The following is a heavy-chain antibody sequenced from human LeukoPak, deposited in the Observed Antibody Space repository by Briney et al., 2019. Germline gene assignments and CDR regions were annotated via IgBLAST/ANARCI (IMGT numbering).Heavy chain of an antibody. D-gene: IGHD5-18*01. CDR3: ARGGGYSYGCYFDY. CDR2: INHSGST. CDR1: GGSFSGYY. Sequence: SETLSLTCAVYGGSFSGYYWSWIRQPPGKGLEWIGEINHSGSTNYNPSLKSPVTISVDTSKNQFSLKLSSVTAADTAVYYCARGGGYSYGCYFDYWGQGTLVTVSS. V-gene: IGHV4-34*01. J-gene: IGHJ4*02.